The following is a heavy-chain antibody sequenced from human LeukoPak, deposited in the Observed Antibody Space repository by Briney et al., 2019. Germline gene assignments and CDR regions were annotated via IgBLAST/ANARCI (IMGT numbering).Heavy chain of an antibody. Sequence: GGSLRLSCAASGFTFSSCWMSWVHQARGKGLEWVANIKQDGSEKYYVDSVKGRFTISRDNAKNSLFLQMNSLRAEDTAVYYCARVVGATPDYWGQGALVTVSS. V-gene: IGHV3-7*03. CDR2: IKQDGSEK. D-gene: IGHD1-26*01. CDR3: ARVVGATPDY. J-gene: IGHJ4*02. CDR1: GFTFSSCW.